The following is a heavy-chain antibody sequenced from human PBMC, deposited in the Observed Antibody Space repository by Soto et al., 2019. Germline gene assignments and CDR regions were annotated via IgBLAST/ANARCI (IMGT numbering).Heavy chain of an antibody. J-gene: IGHJ6*02. CDR1: GFTFSSYA. Sequence: GGSLRLSCAASGFTFSSYAMNWVRQAPGKGLEWVSVTLGSGGRTYYADSVKGRFTISRDNSKNTVYLQMNSLRAEDTAVYYCAKDVLRFLEWLAFYGMDVWGQGTTVTVSS. V-gene: IGHV3-23*01. D-gene: IGHD3-3*01. CDR3: AKDVLRFLEWLAFYGMDV. CDR2: TLGSGGRT.